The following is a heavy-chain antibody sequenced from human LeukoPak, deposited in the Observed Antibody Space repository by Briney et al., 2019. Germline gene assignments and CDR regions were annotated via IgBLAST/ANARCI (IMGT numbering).Heavy chain of an antibody. CDR2: IKQDGSER. V-gene: IGHV3-7*03. CDR1: GFTFSSYW. J-gene: IGHJ4*02. CDR3: ATGAGCGY. D-gene: IGHD6-19*01. Sequence: GSLRLSCAASGFTFSSYWMTWVRQAPGKGLEWVANIKQDGSERNYVDSVKGRFTTSRDNAKNSLYLQMNTLRDEDTAVYYCATGAGCGYWGQGTLVTVSS.